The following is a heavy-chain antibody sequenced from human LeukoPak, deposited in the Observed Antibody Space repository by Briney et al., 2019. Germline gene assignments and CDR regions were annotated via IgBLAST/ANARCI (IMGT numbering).Heavy chain of an antibody. V-gene: IGHV1-3*01. CDR1: EYTFTDYA. CDR3: ARGRWSATTASYYLDF. CDR2: INAGNGNT. Sequence: RGASVKVSCKASEYTFTDYAINWVRQAPGQRLEWMGWINAGNGNTRYSQRFQGRVPITRDTSASTAYMELSSLTSEDTAVYYCARGRWSATTASYYLDFWGQGTLVTVSS. D-gene: IGHD5-24*01. J-gene: IGHJ4*02.